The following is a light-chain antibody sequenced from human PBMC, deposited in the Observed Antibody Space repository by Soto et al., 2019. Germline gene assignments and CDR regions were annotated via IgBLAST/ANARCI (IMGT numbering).Light chain of an antibody. CDR1: QYINTR. V-gene: IGKV3-11*01. CDR2: QTS. J-gene: IGKJ1*01. CDR3: HRRQSWPRT. Sequence: EIVLTQSPATLSSFPGDRVTLSCRASQYINTRLAWYQHRPGQAPRLLIYQTSLRAAGIPARFSASGSGTDFTLTSSDVQPEDFALYYCHRRQSWPRTFGQGTKVDI.